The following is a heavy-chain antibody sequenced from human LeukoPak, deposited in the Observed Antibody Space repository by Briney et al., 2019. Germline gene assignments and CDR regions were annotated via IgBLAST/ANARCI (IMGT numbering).Heavy chain of an antibody. D-gene: IGHD2-15*01. Sequence: QPGRSLRLSCAASGFTFSSYAMHWVRQAPGKGLEWVAVISYDGSNKYYADSVKGRFTISRDNSKNTLYLQMNSLRAEDTAVYYCAKWVAHSYNWFDPWGQGTLVTVSS. V-gene: IGHV3-30-3*02. CDR2: ISYDGSNK. CDR1: GFTFSSYA. CDR3: AKWVAHSYNWFDP. J-gene: IGHJ5*02.